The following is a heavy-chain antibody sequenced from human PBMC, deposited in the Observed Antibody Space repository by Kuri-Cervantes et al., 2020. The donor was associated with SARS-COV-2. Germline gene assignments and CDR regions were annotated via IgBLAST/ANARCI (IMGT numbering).Heavy chain of an antibody. CDR3: ARDLYYYDSSGPEGYYYYGMDV. CDR1: GCTFNSYA. D-gene: IGHD3-22*01. V-gene: IGHV1-69*06. J-gene: IGHJ6*02. Sequence: SVKVSCKASGCTFNSYALSWVRQAPGQGREWMGGIIPIFGTANYAQKFQGRVTITADKSTSTAYMELSSLRSEDTAVYYCARDLYYYDSSGPEGYYYYGMDVWGQGTTVTVSS. CDR2: IIPIFGTA.